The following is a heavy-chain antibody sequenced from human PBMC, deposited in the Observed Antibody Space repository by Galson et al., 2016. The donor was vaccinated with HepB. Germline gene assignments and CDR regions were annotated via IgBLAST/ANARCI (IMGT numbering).Heavy chain of an antibody. CDR3: GKSRGYSSLSYGLDV. Sequence: SVKVSCKASGYIFMDYYIQWVRQAPGQGLEWMGWINPRSGGTNFAQKFQGRVTMTRDTSISTAYMELIRLRSDDTAAYYCGKSRGYSSLSYGLDVWGQGTTGNVS. V-gene: IGHV1-2*02. J-gene: IGHJ6*02. D-gene: IGHD6-13*01. CDR2: INPRSGGT. CDR1: GYIFMDYY.